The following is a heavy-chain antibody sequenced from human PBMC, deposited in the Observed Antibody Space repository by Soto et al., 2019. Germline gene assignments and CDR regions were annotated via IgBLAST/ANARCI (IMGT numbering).Heavy chain of an antibody. CDR1: GFTFRSYA. Sequence: GALRLSCAASGFTFRSYAMSWVRQAPGKGLEWVSAISGSGGSTYYADSVKGRFTISRDNSKNTLYLQMNSLRAEDTAVYYCAKGIVYYYDSSGYFAYWGQGTLVTVSS. V-gene: IGHV3-23*01. CDR3: AKGIVYYYDSSGYFAY. CDR2: ISGSGGST. J-gene: IGHJ4*02. D-gene: IGHD3-22*01.